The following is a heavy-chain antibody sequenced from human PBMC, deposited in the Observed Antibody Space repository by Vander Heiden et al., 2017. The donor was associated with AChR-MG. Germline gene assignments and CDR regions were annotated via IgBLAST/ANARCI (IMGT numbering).Heavy chain of an antibody. CDR3: ARGGGIVVVPAAISPYYFDY. D-gene: IGHD2-2*01. CDR2: IIPIFGTA. CDR1: GGTFSSYA. Sequence: QVQLVQSGAEVKKPGSSVKVSCKASGGTFSSYAISWVRQAPGQGLEWMGGIIPIFGTANYAQKFQGRVTITADESTSTAYMELSSLRSEDTAVYYCARGGGIVVVPAAISPYYFDYWGQGTLVTVSS. V-gene: IGHV1-69*01. J-gene: IGHJ4*02.